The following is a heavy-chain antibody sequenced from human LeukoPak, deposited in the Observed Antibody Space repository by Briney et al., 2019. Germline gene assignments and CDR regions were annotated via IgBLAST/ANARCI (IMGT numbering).Heavy chain of an antibody. Sequence: GGSLRLSCAASGFTFSSHWMSWVRQAPGKGLEWVANIKKDGSEKYYVDAVKGRFTISRDNAKTSLYLQMNSLRAEDTAVYYCAGEGYGDYEGDYWGQGTLVTVSS. J-gene: IGHJ4*02. CDR1: GFTFSSHW. CDR3: AGEGYGDYEGDY. CDR2: IKKDGSEK. D-gene: IGHD4-17*01. V-gene: IGHV3-7*01.